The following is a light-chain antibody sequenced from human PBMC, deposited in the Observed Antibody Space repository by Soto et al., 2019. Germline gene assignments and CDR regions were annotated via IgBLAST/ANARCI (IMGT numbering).Light chain of an antibody. CDR2: EVS. Sequence: QSVLTQPASVSGSPGQSITISCTGTSSDVGSYHYVSWFQQHPGKAPKLIIFEVSDRPSGFSTRFSGSTSGDTASLTISGLQADGEDAYYCSSYTSGRDVYVFGGGAQGTVL. J-gene: IGLJ1*01. V-gene: IGLV2-14*01. CDR1: SSDVGSYHY. CDR3: SSYTSGRDVYV.